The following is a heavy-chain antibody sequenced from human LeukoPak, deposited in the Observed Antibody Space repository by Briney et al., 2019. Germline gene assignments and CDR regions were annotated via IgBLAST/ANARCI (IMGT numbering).Heavy chain of an antibody. CDR2: ISGSGDST. D-gene: IGHD5-12*01. J-gene: IGHJ4*02. Sequence: GGSLRLSCAASGFTFSSYAMSWVRQAPGRGLEWVSAISGSGDSTYYADSVKGRFTISRDNSKNTLYLQMNSLRAEDTAVYYCAKDLGGYTNPYYFDYWGQGTLVTVSS. V-gene: IGHV3-23*01. CDR3: AKDLGGYTNPYYFDY. CDR1: GFTFSSYA.